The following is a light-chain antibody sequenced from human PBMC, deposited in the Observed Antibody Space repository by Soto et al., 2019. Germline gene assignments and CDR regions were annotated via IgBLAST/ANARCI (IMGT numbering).Light chain of an antibody. CDR1: QIISNNY. CDR3: QQYGSSRFT. Sequence: EIVLTQSPGTLSLSPGERATLSCRASQIISNNYLAWYQQKPGQAPRLLVYGASSRATSIPDRFSGSGSGTNFTLTISRLDPEDFAVYYCQQYGSSRFTFGHGTKVDSK. J-gene: IGKJ3*01. V-gene: IGKV3-20*01. CDR2: GAS.